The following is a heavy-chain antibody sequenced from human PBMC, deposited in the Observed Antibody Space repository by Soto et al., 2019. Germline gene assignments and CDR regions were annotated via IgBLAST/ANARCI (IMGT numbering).Heavy chain of an antibody. CDR1: GFTFSSYA. V-gene: IGHV3-30-3*01. CDR2: ISYDGSNK. Sequence: GGSLRLSCAASGFTFSSYAMHWVRQAPGKGLEWVAVISYDGSNKYYADSVKGRFTISRNNSKNTLYLQMNSLRAEDTAVYYCARDVSGGVIVMPTYYFDYWGQGTLVTVSS. J-gene: IGHJ4*02. CDR3: ARDVSGGVIVMPTYYFDY. D-gene: IGHD3-16*02.